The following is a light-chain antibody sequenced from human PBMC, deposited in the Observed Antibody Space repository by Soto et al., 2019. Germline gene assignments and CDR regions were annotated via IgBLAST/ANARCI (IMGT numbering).Light chain of an antibody. CDR3: QQRSNWPSIT. Sequence: EIVLTQSPGTLSLSPGERATLSCRASQSIISSYFAWYQQKPGQGPRLLIYDASSRASGIPARFSGSGSGTDFTLTISSLEPEDFAVYHCQQRSNWPSITFGQGTRLEI. CDR1: QSIISSY. CDR2: DAS. J-gene: IGKJ5*01. V-gene: IGKV3D-20*02.